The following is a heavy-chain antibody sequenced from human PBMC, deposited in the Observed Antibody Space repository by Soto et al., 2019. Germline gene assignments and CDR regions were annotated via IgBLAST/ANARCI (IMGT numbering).Heavy chain of an antibody. D-gene: IGHD1-26*01. V-gene: IGHV4-59*08. CDR2: IYYSGST. Sequence: SETLSLTCTVSGGSISSYYWSWIRQPPGKGVEWIGYIYYSGSTNYNPSLKSRVTISVDTSKNQFSLTLTSVTAADMAVYYCARHSVTYYDFDYWGQGTLVTVSS. J-gene: IGHJ4*02. CDR3: ARHSVTYYDFDY. CDR1: GGSISSYY.